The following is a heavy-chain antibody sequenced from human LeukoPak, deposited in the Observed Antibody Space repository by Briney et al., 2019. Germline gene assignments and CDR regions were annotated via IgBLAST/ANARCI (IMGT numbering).Heavy chain of an antibody. Sequence: ASGFTXXSNYXXWVRQAPGKGLEWVSVIYSGGSTYYADSVKGRFTISRDNSKNTLYLQMNSLRAEDTAVYYCAREDVVVPAAMPDYYYYYGMDVWGQGTTVTVSS. CDR2: IYSGGST. CDR3: AREDVVVPAAMPDYYYYYGMDV. J-gene: IGHJ6*02. CDR1: GFTXXSNY. V-gene: IGHV3-53*01. D-gene: IGHD2-2*01.